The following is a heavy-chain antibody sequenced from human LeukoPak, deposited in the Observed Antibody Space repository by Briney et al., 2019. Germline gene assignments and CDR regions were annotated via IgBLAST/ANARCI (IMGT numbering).Heavy chain of an antibody. V-gene: IGHV3-23*01. CDR1: GFTFSNYG. J-gene: IGHJ4*02. CDR2: ISGGGGSA. D-gene: IGHD4-23*01. CDR3: ARDDYGGRGEFDY. Sequence: GGSLRLSCAVSGFTFSNYGMSWVRQAPGKGLEWVSAISGGGGSASYADSVKGRFTISRDNAKDSLYLQMNSLRAEDTAVYCCARDDYGGRGEFDYWGQGTLVTVSS.